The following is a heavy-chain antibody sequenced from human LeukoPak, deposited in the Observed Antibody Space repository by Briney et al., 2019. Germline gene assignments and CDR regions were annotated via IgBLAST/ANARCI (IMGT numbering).Heavy chain of an antibody. J-gene: IGHJ4*02. CDR2: ISGSGGTT. D-gene: IGHD2-21*01. CDR1: GFTFSSYA. CDR3: ARFECGGNCYFSYFAY. Sequence: GGSLRLSCAAAGFTFSSYAMSWVRQAPGKGLAWVSAISGSGGTTFYADSVKGRFTISRDNAKNTLFLQMNSLRAEDTAVYYCARFECGGNCYFSYFAYWGQGTLATVSS. V-gene: IGHV3-23*01.